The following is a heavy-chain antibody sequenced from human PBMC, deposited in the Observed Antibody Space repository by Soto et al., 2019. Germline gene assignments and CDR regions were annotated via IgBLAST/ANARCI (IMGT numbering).Heavy chain of an antibody. CDR3: ASAEVVVVPAAKYYYYYGLDV. J-gene: IGHJ6*02. CDR2: INHSGST. CDR1: GGSFSGYY. D-gene: IGHD2-2*01. Sequence: QVQLQQWGAGLLKPSETLSLTCAVYGGSFSGYYWSWIRQPPGKGLEWIGEINHSGSTNYNPSLKSRVTLSVDTSKNQFSLKLSSVTAADTDVYYCASAEVVVVPAAKYYYYYGLDVWGQGTTVTVSS. V-gene: IGHV4-34*01.